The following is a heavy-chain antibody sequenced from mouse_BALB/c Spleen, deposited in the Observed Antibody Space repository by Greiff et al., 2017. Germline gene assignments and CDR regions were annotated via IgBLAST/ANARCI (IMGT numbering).Heavy chain of an antibody. CDR1: GYAFSSYW. V-gene: IGHV1-80*01. Sequence: QVQLQQSGAELVRPGSSVKISCKASGYAFSSYWMNWVKQRPGQGLEWIGQIYPGDGDTNYNGKFKGKATLTADKSSSTAYMQLSSLTSEDSAVYFCASIIYYYGSSYENYWGQGTTLTVSS. CDR2: IYPGDGDT. CDR3: ASIIYYYGSSYENY. D-gene: IGHD1-1*01. J-gene: IGHJ2*01.